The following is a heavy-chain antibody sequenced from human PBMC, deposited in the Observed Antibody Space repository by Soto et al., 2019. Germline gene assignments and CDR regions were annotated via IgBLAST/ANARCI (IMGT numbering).Heavy chain of an antibody. CDR2: IIPMFGTA. D-gene: IGHD2-15*01. Sequence: QVQLVQSGAEVKKPGSSVKVSCKVSGGTFSDHAISWVRQAPGQGLEWMGGIIPMFGTANYAQKFQGRITIIADESTSTAYMELSSLRSEDTAVYYCARKRGTACGGSSCHVLDYWGRGTLVTVSS. CDR1: GGTFSDHA. J-gene: IGHJ4*02. CDR3: ARKRGTACGGSSCHVLDY. V-gene: IGHV1-69*01.